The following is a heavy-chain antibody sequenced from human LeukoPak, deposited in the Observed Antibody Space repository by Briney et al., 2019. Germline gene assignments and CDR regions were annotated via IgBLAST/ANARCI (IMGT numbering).Heavy chain of an antibody. CDR1: GFTFSNYA. D-gene: IGHD1-26*01. CDR3: AKGGLGYSGSYYVGY. V-gene: IGHV3-23*01. J-gene: IGHJ4*02. Sequence: PGGSLRLSCAASGFTFSNYAMSWVRQAPGKGLEWVSAIGGSGGSTYYADSVKGRFTISRDNSKNTLYLQMNSLRAEDTAIYYCAKGGLGYSGSYYVGYWGQGTLVTVAS. CDR2: IGGSGGST.